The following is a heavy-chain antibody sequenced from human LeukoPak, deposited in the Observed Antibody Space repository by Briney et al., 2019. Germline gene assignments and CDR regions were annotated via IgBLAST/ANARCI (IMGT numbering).Heavy chain of an antibody. CDR2: INPSGGST. Sequence: ASVKVSCKASGYTFTSYYMHWVRQAPGQGLEWMGIINPSGGSTSYAQKFQGRVTMTRDTSTSTAYMELSSLRSEDTAVYYCARVLLGATGFYYYYMDVWGQGTPVTVSS. J-gene: IGHJ6*03. CDR3: ARVLLGATGFYYYYMDV. D-gene: IGHD1-26*01. V-gene: IGHV1-46*01. CDR1: GYTFTSYY.